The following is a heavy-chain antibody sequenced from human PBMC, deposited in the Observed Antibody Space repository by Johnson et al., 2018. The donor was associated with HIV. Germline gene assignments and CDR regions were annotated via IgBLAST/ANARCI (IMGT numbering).Heavy chain of an antibody. J-gene: IGHJ3*02. Sequence: QVQLVESGGGVVQPGGSLRLSCAASGFTFSSYGMHWVRQAPGKGLEWVAFIRYDGSNKYYADSVKGRFTISRDNSKNTLYLQMNSLRAEDTAVYYCAKDHPVVAERTGAFDIWGQGTIVTVSS. V-gene: IGHV3-30*02. CDR2: IRYDGSNK. CDR1: GFTFSSYG. CDR3: AKDHPVVAERTGAFDI. D-gene: IGHD2-15*01.